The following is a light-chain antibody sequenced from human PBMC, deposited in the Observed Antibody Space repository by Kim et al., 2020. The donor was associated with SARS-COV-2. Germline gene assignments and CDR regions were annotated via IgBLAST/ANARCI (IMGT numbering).Light chain of an antibody. J-gene: IGLJ3*02. CDR3: QSYDSSNPV. V-gene: IGLV6-57*02. CDR1: SGSIASNY. Sequence: NFMLTQPHSVSESPGQTVTISCTGSSGSIASNYVQWYQQRPGSAPTTVIYEDNQRPSGVPDRFSGSIDSSSNSASLTISGLKTEDEADYYCQSYDSSNPVFGGGTQLTVL. CDR2: EDN.